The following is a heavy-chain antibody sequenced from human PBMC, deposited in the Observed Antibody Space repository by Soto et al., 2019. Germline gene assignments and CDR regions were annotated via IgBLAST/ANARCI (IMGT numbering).Heavy chain of an antibody. Sequence: SVPMSVPWTVFGGSISSFYWRWIRKPPGKGLEWIGYIYYSGSTNYNPSLKSRVTISVDTSKNQFSLKLSSVTAADTAVYYCARGIAARPFYFDFWGQGSLVTVTS. D-gene: IGHD6-6*01. CDR3: ARGIAARPFYFDF. J-gene: IGHJ4*02. CDR2: IYYSGST. V-gene: IGHV4-59*01. CDR1: GGSISSFY.